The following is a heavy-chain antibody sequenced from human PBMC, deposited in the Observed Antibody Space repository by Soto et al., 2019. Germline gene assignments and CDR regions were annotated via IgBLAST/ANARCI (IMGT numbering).Heavy chain of an antibody. CDR2: IKQDGSEK. CDR1: GFTFSSYW. J-gene: IGHJ4*02. V-gene: IGHV3-7*01. CDR3: ARETVYYYDLSYFDY. D-gene: IGHD3-22*01. Sequence: EVQLVESGGGLVQPGGSLRLSCAASGFTFSSYWMSWVRQAPGKGLEWVANIKQDGSEKYYVDSVKGRFTISRDNAKNSLYLQKNSLRAEDTAVYYCARETVYYYDLSYFDYWGQGTLVTVSS.